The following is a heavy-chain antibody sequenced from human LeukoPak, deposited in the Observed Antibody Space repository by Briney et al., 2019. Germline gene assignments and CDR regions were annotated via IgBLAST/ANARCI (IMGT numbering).Heavy chain of an antibody. CDR1: GFTFSSYA. J-gene: IGHJ4*02. V-gene: IGHV3-23*01. CDR3: AKVAYYDILTGLRDSYYFDY. CDR2: ISGIGGST. Sequence: GGSLRLSCAASGFTFSSYAMSWVRQAPGKGLEWVSAISGIGGSTYYADSVKGRFTISIDNSKNTPYLPMNSMRAEDTAVYYCAKVAYYDILTGLRDSYYFDYCGQGTLVTVSS. D-gene: IGHD3-9*01.